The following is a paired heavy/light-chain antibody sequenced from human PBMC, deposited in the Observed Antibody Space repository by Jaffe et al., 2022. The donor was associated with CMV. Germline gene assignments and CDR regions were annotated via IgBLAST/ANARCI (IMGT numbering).Light chain of an antibody. CDR3: QQYGDSPYT. V-gene: IGKV3-20*01. CDR2: GAS. Sequence: EIVLTQSPVTLSLSPGERATLSCWASQTVSSTYLAWYQQKPGQAPRLLIYGASSRATGIPDRFSGGGSGTDFTLTISRLEPADFAVYYCQQYGDSPYTFGQGTKLEIK. J-gene: IGKJ2*01. CDR1: QTVSSTY.
Heavy chain of an antibody. V-gene: IGHV3-11*06. Sequence: QVQLVESGGGLVKPGGSLRLSCAASGFTFSDYYMSWIRQAPGKGLEWVSYISGSGSYTKYADSVKGRFTISRDNAKHSLYLQVNSLRAEDTAVYYCARDEADYSTSTKGLDYWGQGTLVTVSS. CDR3: ARDEADYSTSTKGLDY. D-gene: IGHD6-6*01. CDR2: ISGSGSYT. CDR1: GFTFSDYY. J-gene: IGHJ4*02.